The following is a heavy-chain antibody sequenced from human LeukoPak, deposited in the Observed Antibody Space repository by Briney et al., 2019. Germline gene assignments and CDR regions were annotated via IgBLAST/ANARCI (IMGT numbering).Heavy chain of an antibody. V-gene: IGHV3-30*02. CDR3: AKEIYYGSGSYGDY. CDR1: GFTFSSYG. J-gene: IGHJ4*02. D-gene: IGHD3-10*01. CDR2: IRYDGSNK. Sequence: GGSLRLSCAASGFTFSSYGMHWVRQAPGKGLEWVAFIRYDGSNKYNADSVKGRFTISRDNSKNTLYLQMNSLRTEDTAVYYCAKEIYYGSGSYGDYWGQGTLVTVSS.